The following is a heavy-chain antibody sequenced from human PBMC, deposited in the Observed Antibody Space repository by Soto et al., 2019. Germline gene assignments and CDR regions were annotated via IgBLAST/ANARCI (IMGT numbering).Heavy chain of an antibody. D-gene: IGHD3-22*01. V-gene: IGHV3-23*01. CDR1: GFTFSNYA. CDR2: ISGSGGST. CDR3: AKASAKYYYDNSGFPEIDY. Sequence: GGSLRLSCAASGFTFSNYAMSWVRQAPGKGLEWVSSISGSGGSTYYADSVKGRFTISRDNSKNTLYLQMNSLRAEDTAVYYCAKASAKYYYDNSGFPEIDYWGQGTLVTVSS. J-gene: IGHJ4*02.